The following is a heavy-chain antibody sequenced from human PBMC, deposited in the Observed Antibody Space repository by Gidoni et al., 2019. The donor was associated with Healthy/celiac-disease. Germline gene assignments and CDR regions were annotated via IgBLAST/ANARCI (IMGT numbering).Heavy chain of an antibody. V-gene: IGHV3-48*04. CDR1: GFTFSTYS. CDR2: ISSSSSTI. Sequence: EVQLVESGGGLVQPGGSLRLSCAASGFTFSTYSMNWVRQAPGKGLEWVSYISSSSSTIYYADSVKGRFTISRDNAKNSLYLQMNSLRAEDTAVYYCARDAGGTITMVRGVMDVWGQGTTVTVSS. J-gene: IGHJ6*02. D-gene: IGHD3-10*01. CDR3: ARDAGGTITMVRGVMDV.